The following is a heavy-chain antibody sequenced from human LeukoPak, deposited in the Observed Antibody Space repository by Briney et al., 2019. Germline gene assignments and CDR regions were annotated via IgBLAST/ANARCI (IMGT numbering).Heavy chain of an antibody. CDR2: ISSNGGST. V-gene: IGHV3-64D*06. D-gene: IGHD3-10*01. CDR1: GFTFSRYA. Sequence: AGGFLRLSCSASGFTFSRYAMHWVRQAPRKGLEYVSAISSNGGSTYYADSVKCRFTISRDNSRNTLHLQMSSLRVEDTAVYYCVKDSSSGSYFDYWGQGTLVTVSS. CDR3: VKDSSSGSYFDY. J-gene: IGHJ4*02.